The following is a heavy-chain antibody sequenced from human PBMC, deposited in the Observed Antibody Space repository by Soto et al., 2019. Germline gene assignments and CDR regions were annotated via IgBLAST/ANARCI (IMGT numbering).Heavy chain of an antibody. CDR3: AKDSGGHDSRNAFDI. CDR1: GFTFSSYA. V-gene: IGHV3-23*01. D-gene: IGHD3-22*01. Sequence: PGGSLRLSCAASGFTFSSYAMSWVRQTPGKGLEWVSAISDSGDSTYYADSVKGRFTISRDNSKNTLFLQMNSLRAKDTAIYYCAKDSGGHDSRNAFDIGGQGTMVTVSS. J-gene: IGHJ3*02. CDR2: ISDSGDST.